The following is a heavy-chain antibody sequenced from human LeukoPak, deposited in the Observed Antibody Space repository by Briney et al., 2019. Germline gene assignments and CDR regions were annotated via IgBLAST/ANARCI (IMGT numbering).Heavy chain of an antibody. CDR1: GGSTSSYY. V-gene: IGHV4-59*08. Sequence: SETLSLTCTVSGGSTSSYYWSWIRQPPGKGLEWIGYIYYSGSTNYNPSLKSRVTISVDTSKNQFSLKLSSVTAADTAVYYCARRLRYFDWLPNDAFDIWGQGTMVTVSS. D-gene: IGHD3-9*01. CDR2: IYYSGST. J-gene: IGHJ3*02. CDR3: ARRLRYFDWLPNDAFDI.